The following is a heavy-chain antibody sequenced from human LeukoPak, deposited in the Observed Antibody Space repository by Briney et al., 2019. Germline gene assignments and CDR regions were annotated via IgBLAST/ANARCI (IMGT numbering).Heavy chain of an antibody. V-gene: IGHV4-31*03. D-gene: IGHD2-2*01. CDR2: IYYSGST. CDR1: GGSISSGGYY. CDR3: ARVGLGYCSSTSCFDNWFDP. J-gene: IGHJ5*02. Sequence: SETLPLTCTVSGGSISSGGYYWSWIRQHPGTGLEWIGYIYYSGSTYYNPSLKSRVTISVDTSKNQFSLKLSSVTAADTAVYYCARVGLGYCSSTSCFDNWFDPWGQGTLVTVSS.